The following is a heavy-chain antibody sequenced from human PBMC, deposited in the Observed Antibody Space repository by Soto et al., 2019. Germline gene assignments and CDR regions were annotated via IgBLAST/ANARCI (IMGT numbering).Heavy chain of an antibody. V-gene: IGHV3-30-3*01. J-gene: IGHJ6*02. CDR1: GFTFSSYA. CDR2: ISYDGSNK. CDR3: ASGLFGPLYYYGMDV. D-gene: IGHD2-21*01. Sequence: GGPLRLSCAASGFTFSSYAMHWVRQAPGKGLEWVAVISYDGSNKYYADSVKGRFTISRDNSKNTLYLQMNSLRAEDTAVYYCASGLFGPLYYYGMDVWGQGTTVTVSS.